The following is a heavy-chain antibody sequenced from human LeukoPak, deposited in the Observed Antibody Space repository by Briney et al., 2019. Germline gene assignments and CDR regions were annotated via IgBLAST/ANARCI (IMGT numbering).Heavy chain of an antibody. CDR2: ISWDGGST. Sequence: GGSLRLSCAASGFTFDDYAMHWVRQAPGKGLEWVSLISWDGGSTYYADSVKGRFTISRDNSKNSLYLQMNSLRAEDTGLYYCAKDRRSYYYDSSGYYYGVDYWGQGTLVTVSS. CDR3: AKDRRSYYYDSSGYYYGVDY. V-gene: IGHV3-43D*04. D-gene: IGHD3-22*01. J-gene: IGHJ4*02. CDR1: GFTFDDYA.